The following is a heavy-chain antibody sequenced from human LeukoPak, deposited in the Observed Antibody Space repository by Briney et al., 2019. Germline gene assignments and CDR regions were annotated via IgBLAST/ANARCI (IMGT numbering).Heavy chain of an antibody. V-gene: IGHV3-53*01. D-gene: IGHD2-15*01. J-gene: IGHJ4*02. CDR3: ARGCSDKKCYIHY. CDR2: IYSGGST. CDR1: GFTVSSNY. Sequence: GGSLRLSCAASGFTVSSNYMNWVRQAPGKGLEWVSVIYSGGSTYYADSVKDRFTISRDNSKNTLYLQMNSLRVEDTAVYYCARGCSDKKCYIHYWGQGTLVTVSS.